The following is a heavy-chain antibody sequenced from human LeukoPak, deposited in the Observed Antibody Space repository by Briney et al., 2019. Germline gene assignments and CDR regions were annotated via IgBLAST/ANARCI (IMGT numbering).Heavy chain of an antibody. D-gene: IGHD1-26*01. Sequence: SETLSLTCGVSSGSFSPYSLNWIRQPPGKGLEWIGEINHRGNTNYNPALQSRVTISADTSTNHFSLKLTFVTAADTAFYYCARGVGSDDFDSWGQGTLVTVS. CDR3: ARGVGSDDFDS. J-gene: IGHJ4*02. CDR2: INHRGNT. V-gene: IGHV4-34*01. CDR1: SGSFSPYS.